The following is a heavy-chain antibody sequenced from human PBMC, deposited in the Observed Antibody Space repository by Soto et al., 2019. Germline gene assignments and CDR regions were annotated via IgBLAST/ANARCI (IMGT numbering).Heavy chain of an antibody. Sequence: GESLKISCEGSGYSFPSYWISWVRQRSGRGLEWMGRIDPSDSYTNYSPSFEGHVTISVDKSINTVYLQWNSLQASDAATYYCVSQSGPDYWGQGTLVTVSS. D-gene: IGHD1-26*01. CDR2: IDPSDSYT. CDR3: VSQSGPDY. CDR1: GYSFPSYW. J-gene: IGHJ4*02. V-gene: IGHV5-10-1*01.